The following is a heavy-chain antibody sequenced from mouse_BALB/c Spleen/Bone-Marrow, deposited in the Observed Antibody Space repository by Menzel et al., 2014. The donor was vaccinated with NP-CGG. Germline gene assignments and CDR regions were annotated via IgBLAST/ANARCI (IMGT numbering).Heavy chain of an antibody. Sequence: QVQLQQSGPELVKPGASVKMSCKASGYTFTSYYIHWVKQRPGQGLEWIGWIYPGDGSTKYNEKFKGKTTLTADKSSSTAYMLLSSLTSGDSAIYFCARSQGNYFDDWGQGTTLTVSS. CDR3: ARSQGNYFDD. V-gene: IGHV1S56*01. CDR2: IYPGDGST. CDR1: GYTFTSYY. J-gene: IGHJ2*01.